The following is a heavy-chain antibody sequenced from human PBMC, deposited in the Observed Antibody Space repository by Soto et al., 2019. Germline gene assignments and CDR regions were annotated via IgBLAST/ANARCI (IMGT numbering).Heavy chain of an antibody. CDR2: IIPMFGTP. Sequence: QVRLVQSGVEVKKPGSSVKVSCKASGGAFNNYIFDWVRQAPGQGLEWMGGIIPMFGTPKYAQTFQDRITISADVSTGTAYMELTSLRFDDTAIYYCARGRDQPPVGLYFDSWGEGTRVTVSS. CDR3: ARGRDQPPVGLYFDS. CDR1: GGAFNNYI. V-gene: IGHV1-69*01. D-gene: IGHD1-26*01. J-gene: IGHJ4*02.